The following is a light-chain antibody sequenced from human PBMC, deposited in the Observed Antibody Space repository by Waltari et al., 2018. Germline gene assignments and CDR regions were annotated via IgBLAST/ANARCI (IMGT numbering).Light chain of an antibody. CDR1: QNVLYSSNNTNY. J-gene: IGKJ1*01. CDR3: QQYSNPWG. CDR2: WAS. V-gene: IGKV4-1*01. Sequence: DIVMTQSPDSLAVSLDERATINCKSSQNVLYSSNNTNYLAWYQQNPGQPPKLLIYWASTRAAGVPALSSGSGSATDFTLTISSLQAEDVAGYYCQQYSNPWGFGQGTKVEIK.